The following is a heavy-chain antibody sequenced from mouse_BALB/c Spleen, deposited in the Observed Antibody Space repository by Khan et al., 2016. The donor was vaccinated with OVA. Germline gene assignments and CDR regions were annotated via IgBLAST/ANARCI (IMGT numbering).Heavy chain of an antibody. CDR3: TRANYRYDGYYAMDY. CDR1: GFSLSRYN. Sequence: QVQLKESGPGLVAPSQSLSITCTVSGFSLSRYNVHWVRQPPGKGLEWLGMIWGGGGTDYTSALKSRLSISQDDSQRPVFLKMNSLQTDDTAMYYCTRANYRYDGYYAMDYWGQGTSVTVSS. J-gene: IGHJ4*01. D-gene: IGHD2-14*01. V-gene: IGHV2-6-4*01. CDR2: IWGGGGT.